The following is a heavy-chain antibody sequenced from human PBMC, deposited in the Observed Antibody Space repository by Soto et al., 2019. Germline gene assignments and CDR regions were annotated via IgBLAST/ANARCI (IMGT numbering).Heavy chain of an antibody. CDR2: IDPSDSYT. Sequence: PGESLKISCKGSGYSFTSYWISWVRQMPGKGLEWMGRIDPSDSYTNYSPSFQGHVTISADKSISTAYLQWSSLKASDTAMYYCARAVLYSSSQYYGMDGWGQGTTVTVAS. CDR1: GYSFTSYW. J-gene: IGHJ6*02. D-gene: IGHD6-6*01. CDR3: ARAVLYSSSQYYGMDG. V-gene: IGHV5-10-1*01.